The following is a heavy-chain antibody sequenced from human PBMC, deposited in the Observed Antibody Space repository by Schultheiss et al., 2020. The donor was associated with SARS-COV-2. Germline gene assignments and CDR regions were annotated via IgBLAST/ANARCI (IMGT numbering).Heavy chain of an antibody. CDR3: ARLPLGIAVAGTLGWFDP. J-gene: IGHJ5*02. CDR1: GYSFSNYW. D-gene: IGHD6-19*01. CDR2: IYPGDSDT. V-gene: IGHV5-51*01. Sequence: GESLKISCKGSGYSFSNYWIGWVRQMPGKGLEWMGIIYPGDSDTRYSPSFQGQVTISADKSISTAYLQWSSLKASDTAIYYCARLPLGIAVAGTLGWFDPWGQGTLVTVSS.